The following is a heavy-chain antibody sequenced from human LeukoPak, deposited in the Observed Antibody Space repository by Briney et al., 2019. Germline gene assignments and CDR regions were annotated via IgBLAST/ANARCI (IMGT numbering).Heavy chain of an antibody. CDR1: GFTFSSYA. CDR3: ARDLRPYCSSTSCYINY. CDR2: ISYDGSNK. J-gene: IGHJ4*02. Sequence: GSLRLSCAASGFTFSSYAMHWVRQAPGKGLEWVAVISYDGSNKYYADSVKGRFTISRDNSKNTLYLQMNSLRAEDTAVYYCARDLRPYCSSTSCYINYWGQGTLVTVSS. V-gene: IGHV3-30-3*01. D-gene: IGHD2-2*02.